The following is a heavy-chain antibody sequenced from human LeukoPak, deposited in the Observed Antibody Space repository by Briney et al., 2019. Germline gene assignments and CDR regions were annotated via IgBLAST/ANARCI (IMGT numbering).Heavy chain of an antibody. J-gene: IGHJ6*02. V-gene: IGHV4-61*02. CDR2: IYTSGRT. Sequence: SETLSLTCTVSGGSISSGSYYGSWIRQPAGKGLEWIGRIYTSGRTNYNPSLKSRVTISVDTSKNQISLKLSSVTAADTAVYYCARGVVVAAARGPVYYYGMDVWGQGTTVTVSS. D-gene: IGHD2-2*01. CDR1: GGSISSGSYY. CDR3: ARGVVVAAARGPVYYYGMDV.